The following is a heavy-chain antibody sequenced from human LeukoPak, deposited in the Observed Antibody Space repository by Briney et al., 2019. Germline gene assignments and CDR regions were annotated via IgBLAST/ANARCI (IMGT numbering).Heavy chain of an antibody. V-gene: IGHV1-8*01. D-gene: IGHD6-13*01. CDR3: ARTNKYSSSWYSYTNAFDI. CDR1: GYTFTSYD. Sequence: ASVKVSCKASGYTFTSYDINWVRQATGQGLEWMGWMNPNSGDTGYAQKFQGRVTMTRNTSISTAYMELSSLRSEDTAVYYCARTNKYSSSWYSYTNAFDIWGQGTMVTVSS. CDR2: MNPNSGDT. J-gene: IGHJ3*02.